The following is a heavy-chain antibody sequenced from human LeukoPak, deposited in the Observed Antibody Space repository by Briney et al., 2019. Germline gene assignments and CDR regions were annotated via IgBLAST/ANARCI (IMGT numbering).Heavy chain of an antibody. V-gene: IGHV4-34*01. J-gene: IGHJ5*02. Sequence: SETLSLTCAVYGGSFSGYYWSWIRQPPGKGLEWIGEINHSGSTNYNPSLKGRVTISVDTSENQFSLKLSSVTAADTAVYYCARAAIFGVVISWFDPWGQGTLVTVSS. CDR1: GGSFSGYY. D-gene: IGHD3-3*01. CDR2: INHSGST. CDR3: ARAAIFGVVISWFDP.